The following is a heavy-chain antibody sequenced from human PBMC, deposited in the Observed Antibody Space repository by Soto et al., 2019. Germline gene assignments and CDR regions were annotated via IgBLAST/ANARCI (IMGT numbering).Heavy chain of an antibody. J-gene: IGHJ4*02. CDR1: GGSVSSGDYY. D-gene: IGHD3-10*01. CDR3: ARADDYGTRFDY. CDR2: ISYSGSS. Sequence: QVQLQESGPGLVKPSQTLSLTCTVSGGSVSSGDYYWGWIRLPPGKGLDWIGYISYSGSSYYNPSLKSRVIISGDTSKNQFSLKLSSVTAADTAVYYCARADDYGTRFDYWGRGTLVTVSS. V-gene: IGHV4-30-4*01.